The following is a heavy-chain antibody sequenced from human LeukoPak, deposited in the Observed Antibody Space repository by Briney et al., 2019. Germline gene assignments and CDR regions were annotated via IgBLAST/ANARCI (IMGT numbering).Heavy chain of an antibody. V-gene: IGHV3-7*04. J-gene: IGHJ4*02. CDR3: ARSIRGSARFDY. Sequence: QPGGSLRLSCAASGFTISSYWMSWVRQAPGKGLEWVANIKQDGSEKYYVDSVKGRFTISSDNAKNSLYLQMNSLRAEDTAVYYCARSIRGSARFDYWGQGTLVTVSS. CDR2: IKQDGSEK. D-gene: IGHD3-10*01. CDR1: GFTISSYW.